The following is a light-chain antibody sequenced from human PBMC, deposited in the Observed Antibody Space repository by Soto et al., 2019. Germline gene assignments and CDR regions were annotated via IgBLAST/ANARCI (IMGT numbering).Light chain of an antibody. V-gene: IGKV3-15*01. CDR2: AAS. J-gene: IGKJ1*01. CDR1: QSVISN. CDR3: QQYNNWPQT. Sequence: EIVMTQSPSTRSVSISERATRAWVASQSVISNLAWYQQTPGQAPRLLMYAASSRATGVPARFSGSGSGTEFTLTISSLQSEDFAEYHCQQYNNWPQTFGQGTKVDIK.